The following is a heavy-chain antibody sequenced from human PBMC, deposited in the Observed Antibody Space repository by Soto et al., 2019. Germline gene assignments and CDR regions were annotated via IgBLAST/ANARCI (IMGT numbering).Heavy chain of an antibody. CDR3: ARGGGTLDY. CDR1: GYTFIAYS. V-gene: IGHV1-46*01. Sequence: QAQMVQSGAEVKKSGASVKLSCKASGYTFIAYSVYWVRQAPGQGLEYMGIINTRDGTTIYAQKFQGSATMTRDTSTSTVYMELSSLRSEDTALYYCARGGGTLDYWGQGTLVTVSS. CDR2: INTRDGTT. J-gene: IGHJ4*02.